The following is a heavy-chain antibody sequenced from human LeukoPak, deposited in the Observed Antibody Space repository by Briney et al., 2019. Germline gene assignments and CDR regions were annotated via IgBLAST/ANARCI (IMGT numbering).Heavy chain of an antibody. J-gene: IGHJ4*02. CDR1: GFTFSSYA. CDR2: ISYDGSNK. CDR3: ARNSHGRVVSVATPFDY. D-gene: IGHD2-2*01. Sequence: TGGSLRLSCAASGFTFSSYAMHRVRQAPGKGLEWVAVISYDGSNKYYADSVKGRFTISRDNSKNTLYLQVNSLRVEDTAVYYCARNSHGRVVSVATPFDYWGQGTLVTVSS. V-gene: IGHV3-30-3*01.